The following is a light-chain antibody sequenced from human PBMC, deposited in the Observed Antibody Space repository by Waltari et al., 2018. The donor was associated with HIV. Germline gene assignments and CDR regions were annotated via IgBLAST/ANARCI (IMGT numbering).Light chain of an antibody. CDR3: QVWDPNDDWV. CDR2: DDN. J-gene: IGLJ3*02. CDR1: GTKD. V-gene: IGLV3-21*02. Sequence: GTKDVHWYRQRPGQAPEVVVHDDNDRPSEIPVRISGSNSGDMATLRIENVESDDEAVYSCQVWDPNDDWVFGGGTKLTVL.